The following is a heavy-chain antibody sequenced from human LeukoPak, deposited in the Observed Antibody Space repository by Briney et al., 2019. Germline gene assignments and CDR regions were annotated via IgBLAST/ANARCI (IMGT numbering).Heavy chain of an antibody. CDR3: AKRYCSGGSCYPLDY. D-gene: IGHD2-15*01. Sequence: GGSLRLSCAASGFSFTSYAMSWVRQAPGKGLEWVSAISGSGGSTYYADFVKGRFTISRDNSKNTLYLQMNSLRAEDTAVYYCAKRYCSGGSCYPLDYWGQGTLVTVSS. J-gene: IGHJ4*02. V-gene: IGHV3-23*01. CDR2: ISGSGGST. CDR1: GFSFTSYA.